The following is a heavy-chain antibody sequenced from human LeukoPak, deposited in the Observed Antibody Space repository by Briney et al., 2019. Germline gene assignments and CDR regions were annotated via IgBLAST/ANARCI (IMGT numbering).Heavy chain of an antibody. V-gene: IGHV3-74*01. CDR2: LISDGSST. J-gene: IGHJ4*02. CDR1: GFTFSSYW. CDR3: ARGYSYGYDY. Sequence: ETGGSLRLSCAASGFTFSSYWMHWVRQAPGKGLVWVSRLISDGSSTTYAASVKGRFTISRDNAKNTPYLQMNSLRAEDTAVYYCARGYSYGYDYWGQGTLVTVSS. D-gene: IGHD5-18*01.